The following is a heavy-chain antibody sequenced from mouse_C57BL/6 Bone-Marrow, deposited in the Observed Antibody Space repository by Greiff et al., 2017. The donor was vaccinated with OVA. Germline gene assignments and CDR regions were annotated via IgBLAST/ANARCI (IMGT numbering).Heavy chain of an antibody. Sequence: EVNLVESGGGLVQPGESLKLSCESNEYEFPSHDMSWVRKTPEKRLELVAAINSDGGSTYYPDTMERRFIISRDNTKKTLYLQMSSLRSEDTALYYCARLSMITTKDWYFDVWGTGTTVTVSS. D-gene: IGHD2-4*01. CDR2: INSDGGST. J-gene: IGHJ1*03. V-gene: IGHV5-2*01. CDR1: EYEFPSHD. CDR3: ARLSMITTKDWYFDV.